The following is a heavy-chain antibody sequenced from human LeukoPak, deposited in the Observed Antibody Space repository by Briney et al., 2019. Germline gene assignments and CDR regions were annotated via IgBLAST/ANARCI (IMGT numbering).Heavy chain of an antibody. Sequence: PSETLSLTCTVSGGFISSDYWSWIRQPPGKGLEWIANIHYSGSTNSNPSLKSRVSVSVDKSKTQSSLNLSSVTAADTAVYYCARHSNWNGGVDWFDPWGQGTQVTVSS. CDR2: IHYSGST. D-gene: IGHD1-20*01. CDR1: GGFISSDY. J-gene: IGHJ5*02. V-gene: IGHV4-59*01. CDR3: ARHSNWNGGVDWFDP.